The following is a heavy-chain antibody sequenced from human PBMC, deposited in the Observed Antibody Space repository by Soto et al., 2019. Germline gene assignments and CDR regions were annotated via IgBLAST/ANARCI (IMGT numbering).Heavy chain of an antibody. J-gene: IGHJ4*02. V-gene: IGHV3-23*01. CDR2: ISGSGGST. CDR1: GFTFSSYA. Sequence: EVQLLESGGGLVQPGGSLRLSCAASGFTFSSYAMSWVRQAPGKGLEWVSAISGSGGSTYYADSVKGRFTISRDNSKNPLYLQRNSLRAEDTAVYYCAKETTVTPGVDYWGQGTLVTVSS. D-gene: IGHD4-17*01. CDR3: AKETTVTPGVDY.